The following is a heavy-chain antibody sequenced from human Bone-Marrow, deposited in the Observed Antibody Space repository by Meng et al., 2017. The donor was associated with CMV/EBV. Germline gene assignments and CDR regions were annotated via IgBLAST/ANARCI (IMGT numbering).Heavy chain of an antibody. CDR2: INPNSGGT. CDR3: ARSGEMATIRAVAFDI. J-gene: IGHJ3*02. V-gene: IGHV1-2*02. Sequence: ASVKVSCKASRHTFTGYYMHWVRQAPGQGLEWMGWINPNSGGTNYAQKFQGRVTMTRDTSISTAYMELSRLRSDDTAVYYCARSGEMATIRAVAFDIWGQGTMVTVSS. CDR1: RHTFTGYY. D-gene: IGHD5-24*01.